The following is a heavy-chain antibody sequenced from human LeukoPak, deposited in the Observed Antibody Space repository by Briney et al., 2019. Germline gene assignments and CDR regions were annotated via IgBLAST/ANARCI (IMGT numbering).Heavy chain of an antibody. CDR2: ISGNGGST. D-gene: IGHD3-3*01. CDR3: AKTEDYDPSEYTWFDP. Sequence: GGSLRLSCAASGFTFSSYAMNWVRQAPGKGLEWVSGISGNGGSTYYADSVKGRFTISRDNSKNTLYLQMNSLRAEDTAVYYCAKTEDYDPSEYTWFDPWGQGTLVTVSS. CDR1: GFTFSSYA. J-gene: IGHJ5*02. V-gene: IGHV3-23*01.